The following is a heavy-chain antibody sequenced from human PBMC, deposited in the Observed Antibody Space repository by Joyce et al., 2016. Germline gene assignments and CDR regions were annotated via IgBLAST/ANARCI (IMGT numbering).Heavy chain of an antibody. D-gene: IGHD2-2*01. Sequence: QVQLVESGGGVAQPGRSLRLSCAASGFTFNRYAMQWVRQTPGMGLEWVAVISPDGSKKFYSDSVKDRFIISRDNSNKMVFVQMNSLRVEDTGVYYCARSPSNSWHTFDSWGQGTLVSVSS. CDR1: GFTFNRYA. V-gene: IGHV3-30-3*01. CDR2: ISPDGSKK. CDR3: ARSPSNSWHTFDS. J-gene: IGHJ4*02.